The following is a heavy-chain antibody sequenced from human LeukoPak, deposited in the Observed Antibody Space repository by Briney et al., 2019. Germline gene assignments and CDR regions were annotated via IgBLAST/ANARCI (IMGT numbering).Heavy chain of an antibody. J-gene: IGHJ6*02. CDR3: AKDTTGRYGGKHYYYGMDV. D-gene: IGHD3-16*01. Sequence: GGSLRLSCAASGFTFDDYAMHWVRQAPGKGLEWVSGISWNSGSIGYADSVKGRFTISRDNAKNSLYLQMNSLRAEDTALYYCAKDTTGRYGGKHYYYGMDVWGQGTTVTVSS. CDR1: GFTFDDYA. V-gene: IGHV3-9*01. CDR2: ISWNSGSI.